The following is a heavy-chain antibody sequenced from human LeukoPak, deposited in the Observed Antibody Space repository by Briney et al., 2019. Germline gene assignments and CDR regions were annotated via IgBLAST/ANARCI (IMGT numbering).Heavy chain of an antibody. V-gene: IGHV4-59*01. D-gene: IGHD1-14*01. CDR1: GGSISSYY. Sequence: SETLSPTCTVSGGSISSYYWSWIRQPPGKGLEWIGYIYYSGSTNYNPSLKSRVTISVDTSKNQFSLKLSSVTAADTAVYYCARGSKTTDAFDIWGQGTMVTVSS. CDR2: IYYSGST. CDR3: ARGSKTTDAFDI. J-gene: IGHJ3*02.